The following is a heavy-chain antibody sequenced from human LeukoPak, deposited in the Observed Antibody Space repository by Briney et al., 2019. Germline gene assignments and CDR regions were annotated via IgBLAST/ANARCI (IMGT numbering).Heavy chain of an antibody. D-gene: IGHD3-10*01. CDR2: IYSGGST. CDR1: GFTVSSNY. Sequence: GSLRLSCAASGFTVSSNYMSWVRQAPGKGLEWVSVIYSGGSTYYADSVKGRFTISRDNSKNTLYLQMNSLRAEDTAVYYRARRSSGSYYNSAHFDYWGQGTLVTVSS. V-gene: IGHV3-66*01. CDR3: ARRSSGSYYNSAHFDY. J-gene: IGHJ4*02.